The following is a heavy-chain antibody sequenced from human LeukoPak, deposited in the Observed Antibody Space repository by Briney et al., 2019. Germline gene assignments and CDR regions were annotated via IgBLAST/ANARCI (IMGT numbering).Heavy chain of an antibody. CDR3: ARTYSSDLDAFDI. V-gene: IGHV1-18*01. Sequence: ASVKVSCKASGYTFTTYGISWVRQAPGQGLEWMGWMSADNGNTNYAQKLQGRVTMTTDTSTSTAYMELRSLRSEDTAVYYCARTYSSDLDAFDIWGQGTMVTVSS. J-gene: IGHJ3*02. CDR1: GYTFTTYG. CDR2: MSADNGNT. D-gene: IGHD6-19*01.